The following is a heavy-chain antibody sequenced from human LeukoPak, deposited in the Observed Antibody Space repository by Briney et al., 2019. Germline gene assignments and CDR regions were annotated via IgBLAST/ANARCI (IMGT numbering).Heavy chain of an antibody. CDR3: ARTMVQGVIITSYFDY. J-gene: IGHJ4*02. CDR1: GFTFSSYA. D-gene: IGHD3-10*01. V-gene: IGHV3-23*01. CDR2: ISGSGGST. Sequence: GGSLRLSCAASGFTFSSYAMSWVRQAPGKGLEWVSAISGSGGSTYYADPVKGRFTISRDNSKNTLYLQMNSLRAEDTAVYYCARTMVQGVIITSYFDYWGQGTLVTVSS.